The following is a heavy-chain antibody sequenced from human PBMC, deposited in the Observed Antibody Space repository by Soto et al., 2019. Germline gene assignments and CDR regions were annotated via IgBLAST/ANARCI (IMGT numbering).Heavy chain of an antibody. J-gene: IGHJ3*02. V-gene: IGHV5-51*01. CDR3: AREWGGYHNYYGAFDI. CDR1: GYSFTTYW. D-gene: IGHD5-12*01. CDR2: INPGDSDT. Sequence: PGESLKISCKASGYSFTTYWIVWVRQLPGKGLECMGIINPGDSDTRYSPSFQGQVTISADKSISTAYLQWSSLKASDTAIYYCAREWGGYHNYYGAFDIWGQGTMVTVSS.